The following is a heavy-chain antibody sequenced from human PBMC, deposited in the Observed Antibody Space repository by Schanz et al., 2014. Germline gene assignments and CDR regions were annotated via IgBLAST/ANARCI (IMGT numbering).Heavy chain of an antibody. CDR3: ARVRYCSGGRCYQDNWFDP. J-gene: IGHJ5*02. V-gene: IGHV1-18*04. CDR1: GYTFTSDS. D-gene: IGHD2-15*01. Sequence: QVQLVQSGAEVKKPGASVKVSCKASGYTFTSDSMHWVRQAPGQGLEWMGWISAYTNNTNYAQKVQGRVTMTTDTSTGTAYTELRRLRSKDTAVYYCARVRYCSGGRCYQDNWFDPWGQGTLVIVSS. CDR2: ISAYTNNT.